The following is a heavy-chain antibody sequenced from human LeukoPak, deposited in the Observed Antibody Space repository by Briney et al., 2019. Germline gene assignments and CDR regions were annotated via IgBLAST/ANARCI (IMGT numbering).Heavy chain of an antibody. CDR2: IHYSGST. J-gene: IGHJ5*02. Sequence: SETLSLTCTVSGGSISGHYWSWIRQTPGKGLEWIGYIHYSGSTNYKPSLKSRVTMSVDTSKNQFSLKLRSVSAADTAVYYCAREYYGSGSPNWFDPWGQGTLVTVSS. V-gene: IGHV4-59*11. CDR3: AREYYGSGSPNWFDP. D-gene: IGHD3-10*01. CDR1: GGSISGHY.